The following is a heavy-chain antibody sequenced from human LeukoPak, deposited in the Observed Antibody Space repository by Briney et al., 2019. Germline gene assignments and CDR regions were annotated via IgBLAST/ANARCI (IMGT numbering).Heavy chain of an antibody. D-gene: IGHD3-10*01. Sequence: GGSLRLSCAASGFTFSSYAMHWVRQAPGKGLEWVAVISYDGSNKYYADSVKGRFTISRDNSKNTLYLQMNSLRAEDTAVYYCARDLGGYGSGSYLPETDYWGQGTLVTVSS. CDR3: ARDLGGYGSGSYLPETDY. CDR2: ISYDGSNK. V-gene: IGHV3-30-3*01. J-gene: IGHJ4*02. CDR1: GFTFSSYA.